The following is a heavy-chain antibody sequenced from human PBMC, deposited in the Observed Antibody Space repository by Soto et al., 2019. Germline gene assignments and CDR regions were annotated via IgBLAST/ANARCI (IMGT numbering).Heavy chain of an antibody. CDR2: IHHSGGT. D-gene: IGHD6-13*01. CDR3: ARARRGYSSSWYHWFHS. Sequence: SETLSLTCVVYGGSFNGYYWSWIRQPPGQGLEWIGEIHHSGGTNYNPSLKRRVTISVDTSKSQFSLELSSVTAAVTSVYYCARARRGYSSSWYHWFHSSGQGTLVTVYS. V-gene: IGHV4-34*01. CDR1: GGSFNGYY. J-gene: IGHJ5*01.